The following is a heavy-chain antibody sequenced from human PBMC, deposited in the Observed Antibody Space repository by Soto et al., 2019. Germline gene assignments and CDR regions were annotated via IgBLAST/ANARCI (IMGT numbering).Heavy chain of an antibody. J-gene: IGHJ4*02. CDR1: AGSITSYY. V-gene: IGHV4-59*08. CDR2: VYFSGSS. Sequence: PSETLSLTCTVSAGSITSYYWSWIRQPPGKGLEWIGYVYFSGSSKYNPSLKSRITISVDTSKNQFSLKLSSVTAADTAVYYCARLYKDYDILTGLQYFDYWGQGTLVTVSS. CDR3: ARLYKDYDILTGLQYFDY. D-gene: IGHD3-9*01.